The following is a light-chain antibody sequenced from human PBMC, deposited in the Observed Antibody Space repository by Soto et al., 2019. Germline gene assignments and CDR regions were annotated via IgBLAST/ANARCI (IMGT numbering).Light chain of an antibody. CDR2: DNS. CDR1: SSDIGNYDF. CDR3: SSYTTSTSLIL. Sequence: QSALTQPASVSGSPGQSITISCPGTSSDIGNYDFVSWYQQVPGTAPKAMIYDNSSRPSGVSNRFSGSKSGNTASLTISGLQAEDEADYYCSSYTTSTSLILFGGGTKLTVL. J-gene: IGLJ2*01. V-gene: IGLV2-14*03.